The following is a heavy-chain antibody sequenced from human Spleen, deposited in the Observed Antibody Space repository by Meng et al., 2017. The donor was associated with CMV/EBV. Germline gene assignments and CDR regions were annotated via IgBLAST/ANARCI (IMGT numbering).Heavy chain of an antibody. CDR2: ISGGNGGST. J-gene: IGHJ4*02. Sequence: GGSLRLSCAVSGFAFSNYGMSWVRQAPGKGLEWVSAISGGNGGSTYYADSVKGRFTISRDASKNTLSLQLNSLRVEDTAIYYCAKDQDNWKGWYFDFWGQGLLVTVSS. D-gene: IGHD1-1*01. CDR1: GFAFSNYG. V-gene: IGHV3-23*01. CDR3: AKDQDNWKGWYFDF.